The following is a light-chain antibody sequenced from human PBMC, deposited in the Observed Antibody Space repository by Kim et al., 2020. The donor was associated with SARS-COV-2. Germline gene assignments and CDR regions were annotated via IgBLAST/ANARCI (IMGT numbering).Light chain of an antibody. J-gene: IGKJ1*01. V-gene: IGKV1-39*01. Sequence: AAVGERVTITCRASQSMRRNLDWYQQKPGEAPKLLIYTTASLQSGVPSRFGGSGSGTDFTLTISSLQPEDFATYYCQQSYSVPLTFGQGTKVDIK. CDR1: QSMRRN. CDR2: TTA. CDR3: QQSYSVPLT.